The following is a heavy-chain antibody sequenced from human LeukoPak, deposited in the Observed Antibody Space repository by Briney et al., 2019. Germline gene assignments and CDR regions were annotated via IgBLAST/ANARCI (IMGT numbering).Heavy chain of an antibody. CDR1: GGSFSSGSYY. Sequence: PSETLSLTCTVSGGSFSSGSYYWSWIRQPPGKGLEWIGYIYYSGSTNYNPSLKSRVTISVDTSKNQFSLKLSSVTAADTAVYYCARDSRYSSGWFFDYWGQGTLVTVSS. D-gene: IGHD6-19*01. V-gene: IGHV4-61*01. CDR2: IYYSGST. CDR3: ARDSRYSSGWFFDY. J-gene: IGHJ4*02.